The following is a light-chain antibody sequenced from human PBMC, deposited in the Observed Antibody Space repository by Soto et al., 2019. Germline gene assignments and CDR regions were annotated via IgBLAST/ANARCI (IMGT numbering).Light chain of an antibody. Sequence: HSALTQPASVSGSPGQSITISCTGTSSDVGGYNYVSWYQQHPGKAPKLMIYDVSNRPSGVSNRFSGSKSGNTASLTISGLQAEDEADYYCSSYTSSSTLPGVFGTGTKVTVL. J-gene: IGLJ1*01. CDR3: SSYTSSSTLPGV. CDR1: SSDVGGYNY. V-gene: IGLV2-14*01. CDR2: DVS.